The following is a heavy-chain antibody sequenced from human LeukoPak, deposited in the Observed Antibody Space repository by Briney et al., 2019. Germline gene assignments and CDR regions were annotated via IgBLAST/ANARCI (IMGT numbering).Heavy chain of an antibody. CDR2: MNPDSGGT. CDR1: GYIFTGPY. D-gene: IGHD3-10*01. V-gene: IGHV1-2*02. Sequence: ASVKVSCKTSGYIFTGPYMHWVRQAPGQGPEWMGWMNPDSGGTNYAQIFQGRVTMTRDTSTTTAYMELGGLTSEDTAGYFCARGLLRELLGLDYWGQGTRVSVSS. CDR3: ARGLLRELLGLDY. J-gene: IGHJ4*02.